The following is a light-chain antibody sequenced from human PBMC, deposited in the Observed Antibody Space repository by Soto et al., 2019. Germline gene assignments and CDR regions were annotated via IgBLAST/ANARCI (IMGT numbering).Light chain of an antibody. J-gene: IGKJ1*01. CDR1: QSISNY. CDR3: LQVYSFPRT. V-gene: IGKV1-39*01. CDR2: AAS. Sequence: DIQMTQSPSSLSASVGDRVTITCRASQSISNYLNWFQQKPGKAPQYLIQAASILQSGVPSRFSGSGSGTEFILTINHLQPEDFASYFCLQVYSFPRTFGLGTKVDIK.